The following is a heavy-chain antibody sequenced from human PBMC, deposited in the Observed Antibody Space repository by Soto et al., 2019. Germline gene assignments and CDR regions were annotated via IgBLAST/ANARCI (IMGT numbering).Heavy chain of an antibody. J-gene: IGHJ5*02. CDR1: GGSINSDDSF. Sequence: SETLSLTCSVSGGSINSDDSFWGWFRQSPGKGLEWIGSLYYGGSTFYNPSLKSRVTISLDTSKNQFSLRLTSVTAADTAIYYCARQLPVGATSWFDPWGQGTLVTVSS. CDR2: LYYGGST. D-gene: IGHD1-26*01. V-gene: IGHV4-39*01. CDR3: ARQLPVGATSWFDP.